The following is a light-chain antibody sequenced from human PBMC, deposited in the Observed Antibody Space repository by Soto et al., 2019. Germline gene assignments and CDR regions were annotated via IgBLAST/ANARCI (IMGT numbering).Light chain of an antibody. Sequence: QSALTQPASVSASPGQSITVSCTGSKTDIGSYNLVSWYQQHPGKAPKPMIYGLNERPSGISDRFSGSKSGNTASLTISGLQAEDEADYYCCSYAGLDVLFGGGTKLTVL. CDR1: KTDIGSYNL. CDR2: GLN. V-gene: IGLV2-23*02. CDR3: CSYAGLDVL. J-gene: IGLJ2*01.